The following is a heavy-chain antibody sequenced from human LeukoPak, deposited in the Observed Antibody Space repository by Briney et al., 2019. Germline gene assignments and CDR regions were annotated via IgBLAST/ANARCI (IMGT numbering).Heavy chain of an antibody. Sequence: SETLSLTCTVSGGSISSYYWSWIRQPAGQGLEWIGRIYTSGSTNYNPSLKSRVTMSVDTTKNQFSLKLSSVTAADTAVYYCARDLVTVTKGFDIWGQGTMVSVSS. J-gene: IGHJ3*02. CDR2: IYTSGST. CDR1: GGSISSYY. V-gene: IGHV4-4*07. D-gene: IGHD4-17*01. CDR3: ARDLVTVTKGFDI.